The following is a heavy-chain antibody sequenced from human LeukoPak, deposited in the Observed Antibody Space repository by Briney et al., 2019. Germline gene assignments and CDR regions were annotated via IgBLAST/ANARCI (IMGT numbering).Heavy chain of an antibody. J-gene: IGHJ3*02. D-gene: IGHD3-9*01. Sequence: SETLSLTCTVSGCSISTSSYYWGWIRQPPGKGLEWIGSMYYSGSTYYNPSLKSRVTISVDTSKNQFFMRRSSVTAADTAVYYCAKGLRYLSFNDAFDIWGQGTMVTVSS. CDR3: AKGLRYLSFNDAFDI. CDR2: MYYSGST. V-gene: IGHV4-39*01. CDR1: GCSISTSSYY.